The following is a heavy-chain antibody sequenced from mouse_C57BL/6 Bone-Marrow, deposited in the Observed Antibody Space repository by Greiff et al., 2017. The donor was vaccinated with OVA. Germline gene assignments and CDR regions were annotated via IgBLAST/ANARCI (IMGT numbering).Heavy chain of an antibody. CDR3: ARDYDYGAMDY. CDR2: ISDGGSYT. J-gene: IGHJ4*01. V-gene: IGHV5-4*01. Sequence: EVKLQESGGGLVKPGGSLKLSCAASGFTFSSYAMSWVRQTPEKRLEWVATISDGGSYTYYPDNVKGRFTISRDNAKNNLYLQMSHLKSEDTAMYYCARDYDYGAMDYWGQGTSVTVSS. CDR1: GFTFSSYA.